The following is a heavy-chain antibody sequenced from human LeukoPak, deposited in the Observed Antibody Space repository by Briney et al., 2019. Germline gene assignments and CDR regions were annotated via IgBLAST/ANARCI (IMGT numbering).Heavy chain of an antibody. Sequence: GGSLRLSCVASGFTFSSYSMNWVRQAPGKGLEWVSYISSSGSTIYYADSVKGRFTISRDNAKNSLYLQMNSLRAEDTAVYYCAELGITMIGGVWGKGTTVTMSS. CDR2: ISSSGSTI. V-gene: IGHV3-48*04. CDR1: GFTFSSYS. CDR3: AELGITMIGGV. J-gene: IGHJ6*04. D-gene: IGHD3-10*02.